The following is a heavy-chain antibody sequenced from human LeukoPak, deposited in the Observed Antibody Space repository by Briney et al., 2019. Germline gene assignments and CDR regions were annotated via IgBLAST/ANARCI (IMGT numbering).Heavy chain of an antibody. Sequence: SETLSLTCTVSGGSISSYYWSWIRQPPWKGLEWIGYIYYSGSTNYNPSLKSRVTISVDTSKNQFSLKLSSVTAADTAVYYCARSMEYQLPQTAPFDYWGQGTLVTVSS. D-gene: IGHD2-2*01. CDR2: IYYSGST. CDR1: GGSISSYY. V-gene: IGHV4-59*01. J-gene: IGHJ4*02. CDR3: ARSMEYQLPQTAPFDY.